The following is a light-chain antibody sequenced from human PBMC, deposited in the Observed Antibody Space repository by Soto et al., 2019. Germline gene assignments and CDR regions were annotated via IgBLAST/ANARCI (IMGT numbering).Light chain of an antibody. Sequence: EIMLSLSPRTVSLSPGQRATLSCRASQSVSSSYLAWYQQKPGQAPRLPIYGASSRATGIPDRFSGSGSGTDFTLTISRLEPEDFAVYYCQQYGSSPWTFGQGTKV. V-gene: IGKV3-20*01. CDR1: QSVSSSY. CDR2: GAS. J-gene: IGKJ1*01. CDR3: QQYGSSPWT.